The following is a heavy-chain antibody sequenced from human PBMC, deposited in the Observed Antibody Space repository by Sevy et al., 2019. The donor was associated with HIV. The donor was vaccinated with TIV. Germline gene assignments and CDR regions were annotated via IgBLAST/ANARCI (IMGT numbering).Heavy chain of an antibody. J-gene: IGHJ5*02. CDR3: TGGWFDP. D-gene: IGHD3-16*01. CDR2: IRGKSTNYAT. Sequence: GGSLRLSCAASGFSFGDSPIYWVRQASGKGLDWVGRIRGKSTNYATSYDVSVRDRFTISRDDSKNTAYLQMNSLETEDPAVYYCTGGWFDPWGQGSLVTVSS. CDR1: GFSFGDSP. V-gene: IGHV3-73*01.